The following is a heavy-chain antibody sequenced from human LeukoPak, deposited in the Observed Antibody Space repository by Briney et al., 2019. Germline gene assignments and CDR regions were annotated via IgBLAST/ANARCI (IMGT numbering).Heavy chain of an antibody. CDR3: ARQTTYYNDAFDI. CDR1: GGSISSYY. CDR2: IYYSGST. D-gene: IGHD3-10*01. V-gene: IGHV4-59*08. J-gene: IGHJ3*02. Sequence: SETLSLTCTVSGGSISSYYWSWIRQPPGKGLEWIGYIYYSGSTNYNPSLKSRVTISVDTSKNQFSLKLSSVTAAGTAVYYCARQTTYYNDAFDIWGQGTMVTVSS.